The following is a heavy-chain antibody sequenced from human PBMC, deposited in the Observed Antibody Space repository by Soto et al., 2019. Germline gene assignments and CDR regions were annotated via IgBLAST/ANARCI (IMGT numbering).Heavy chain of an antibody. CDR2: ISYDGSNK. D-gene: IGHD1-7*01. CDR3: ARAVITGTIGSYYYYCCID. V-gene: IGHV3-30-3*01. Sequence: PGGSLRLSCAASGFTFSSYAMHWVRQAPGKGLEWVAVISYDGSNKYYADSVKGRLIISRDNYKNTLYLQMNSLRAEDTAVYYCARAVITGTIGSYYYYCCID. CDR1: GFTFSSYA. J-gene: IGHJ6*01.